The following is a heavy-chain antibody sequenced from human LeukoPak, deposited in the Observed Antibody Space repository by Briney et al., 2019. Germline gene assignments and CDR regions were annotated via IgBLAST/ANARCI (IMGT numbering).Heavy chain of an antibody. CDR3: ASAYYYDSSGYYYTGSFDY. CDR1: GGTFSSYA. Sequence: SVKVSCKASGGTFSSYAISWVRQAPGQGLEWMGRIIPIFGTANYAQKFQGRVTIPTDESTSTAYMELSSLRSEDTAVYYCASAYYYDSSGYYYTGSFDYWGQGTLVTVSS. D-gene: IGHD3-22*01. V-gene: IGHV1-69*05. J-gene: IGHJ4*02. CDR2: IIPIFGTA.